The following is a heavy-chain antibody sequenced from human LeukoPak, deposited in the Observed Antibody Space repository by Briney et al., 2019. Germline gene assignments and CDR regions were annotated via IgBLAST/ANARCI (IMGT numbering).Heavy chain of an antibody. V-gene: IGHV4-59*01. CDR2: IHYSGST. D-gene: IGHD6-13*01. J-gene: IGHJ4*02. CDR1: DSSISNNY. Sequence: SETLSLTCTVSDSSISNNYWSWIRQPPGKGLEWIGYIHYSGSTKYNPSLKSRVTISVDTSKNQFSLRLTSVTAADTAVYYCARDPHAAAGHFDYWGQGTLVTVSS. CDR3: ARDPHAAAGHFDY.